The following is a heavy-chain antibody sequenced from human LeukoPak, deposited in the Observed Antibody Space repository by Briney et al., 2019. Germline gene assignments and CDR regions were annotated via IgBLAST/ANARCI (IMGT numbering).Heavy chain of an antibody. CDR3: ARAHRLSNSPGYRFDP. V-gene: IGHV4-39*07. J-gene: IGHJ5*02. CDR1: GGSISSSSYY. CDR2: IYYSGST. D-gene: IGHD1-1*01. Sequence: SETLSLTCTVSGGSISSSSYYWGWLRQPPGKGLEWIGSIYYSGSTYYNPSLKSRVTISVDTSKNQFSLKLSSVTAADTAVYYCARAHRLSNSPGYRFDPWGQGTLVTVSS.